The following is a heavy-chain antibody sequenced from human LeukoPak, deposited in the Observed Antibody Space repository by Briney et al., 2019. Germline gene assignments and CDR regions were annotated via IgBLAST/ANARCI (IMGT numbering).Heavy chain of an antibody. D-gene: IGHD5-18*01. Sequence: PSETLSLTCNVSGASMGSDSYSWVWLRQTPGKALEWIGSVYYSGSTYYTPSLKSRVTISVDMSRNHFSLRLNSVAAADTAVYYCARRYKDMVLVPAVFYFDYWGRGILVTVSS. CDR1: GASMGSDSYS. J-gene: IGHJ4*02. CDR3: ARRYKDMVLVPAVFYFDY. CDR2: VYYSGST. V-gene: IGHV4-39*02.